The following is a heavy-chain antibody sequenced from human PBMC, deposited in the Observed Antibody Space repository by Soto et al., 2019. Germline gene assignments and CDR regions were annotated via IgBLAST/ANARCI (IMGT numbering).Heavy chain of an antibody. CDR2: IYSGGST. CDR3: ARSQIAAPPYYFDY. J-gene: IGHJ4*02. Sequence: PGGSLRLSCAASGFTVSSNYMSWVRQAPGKGLEWVSVIYSGGSTYYADSVKGRFTISRHNSKNTLYLQMNSLRAEDTAVYYCARSQIAAPPYYFDYWGQGTLVTVSS. CDR1: GFTVSSNY. D-gene: IGHD6-6*01. V-gene: IGHV3-53*04.